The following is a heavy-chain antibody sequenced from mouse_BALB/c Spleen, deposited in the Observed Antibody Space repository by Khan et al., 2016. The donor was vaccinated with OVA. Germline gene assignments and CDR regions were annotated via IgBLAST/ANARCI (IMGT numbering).Heavy chain of an antibody. CDR3: ARQPYVHYNVMDY. Sequence: QVQLKDSGPGLVAPSQSLSITCTISGFSLTNSGVHWVRQPPGKGLEWLVVICSDGSTTYNSALKSRLTITKYNSKSQVFLKMNSLRTDDTAIYFCARQPYVHYNVMDYWGQGTSVTVSS. V-gene: IGHV2-6-1*01. D-gene: IGHD1-1*01. CDR2: ICSDGST. J-gene: IGHJ4*01. CDR1: GFSLTNSG.